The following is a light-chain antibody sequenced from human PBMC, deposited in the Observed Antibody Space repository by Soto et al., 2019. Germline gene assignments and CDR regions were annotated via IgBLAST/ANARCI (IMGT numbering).Light chain of an antibody. CDR2: GAS. J-gene: IGKJ4*01. Sequence: EIVMTQSPGTLSVSPGERATLSWGASQSVSTNLAWYQQKPGQAPRLLIYGASTRATGIPARFSGSGSGTEFTLTISSLQSEDFAVYYCQQYHNWVTFGGGTKVEIK. CDR1: QSVSTN. CDR3: QQYHNWVT. V-gene: IGKV3D-15*01.